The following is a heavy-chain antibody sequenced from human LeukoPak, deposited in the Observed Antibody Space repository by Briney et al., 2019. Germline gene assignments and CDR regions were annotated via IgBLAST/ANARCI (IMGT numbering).Heavy chain of an antibody. CDR3: ARDYDVDTAMVTYGMDV. J-gene: IGHJ6*02. CDR1: GFTFSIYS. CDR2: INSDSSYI. Sequence: GGSLRLSCAASGFTFSIYSMNWVRQAPGKGLEWVSSINSDSSYISYADSVKGRFTISRDNAKNSLFLQMNSLRAEDTAEYYCARDYDVDTAMVTYGMDVWGQGTTVTVSS. V-gene: IGHV3-21*01. D-gene: IGHD5-18*01.